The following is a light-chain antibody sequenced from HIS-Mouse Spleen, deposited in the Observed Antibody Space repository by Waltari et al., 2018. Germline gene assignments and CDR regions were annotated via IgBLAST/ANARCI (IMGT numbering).Light chain of an antibody. Sequence: SSELTQDPAVSVALGQTVRITCQGDSLRSYYASWYQQKPGQAPVLVIYGKNNRPSVIPDRFSGSSSGNTASLTITGAQAEDEADYYCNSRDSSGNHHYVFGTGTKVTVL. CDR1: SLRSYY. V-gene: IGLV3-19*01. J-gene: IGLJ1*01. CDR3: NSRDSSGNHHYV. CDR2: GKN.